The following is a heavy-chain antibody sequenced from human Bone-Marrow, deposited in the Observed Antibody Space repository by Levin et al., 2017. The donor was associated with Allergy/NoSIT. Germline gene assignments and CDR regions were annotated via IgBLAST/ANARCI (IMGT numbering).Heavy chain of an antibody. CDR1: DFTFSSFA. CDR3: ARFSGVYGDYGLDV. V-gene: IGHV3-30*04. J-gene: IGHJ6*02. CDR2: ISYDGSKI. D-gene: IGHD4-17*01. Sequence: GGSLRLSCAASDFTFSSFAMHWVRQAPGKGLEWVAVISYDGSKIFYADSVKGRYTISRDNSKNTLYLQMNSLRPEDTAIYYCARFSGVYGDYGLDVWGQGTTVTVSS.